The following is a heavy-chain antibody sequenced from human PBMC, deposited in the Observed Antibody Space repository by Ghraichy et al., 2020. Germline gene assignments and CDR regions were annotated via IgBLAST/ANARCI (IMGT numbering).Heavy chain of an antibody. CDR3: ARNTVTTFEDYFDY. Sequence: GGSLRLSCAASGFTFSSYSMNWVRQAPGKGLEWVSYISSSSSTIYYADSVKGRFTISRDNAKNSLYLQMNSLRDEDTAVYYCARNTVTTFEDYFDYWGQGTLVTVSS. CDR1: GFTFSSYS. V-gene: IGHV3-48*02. J-gene: IGHJ4*02. D-gene: IGHD4-11*01. CDR2: ISSSSSTI.